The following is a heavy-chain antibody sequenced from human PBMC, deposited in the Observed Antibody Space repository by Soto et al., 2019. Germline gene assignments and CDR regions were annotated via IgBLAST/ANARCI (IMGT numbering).Heavy chain of an antibody. D-gene: IGHD3-10*01. V-gene: IGHV3-15*01. J-gene: IGHJ1*01. CDR2: IKSKTDGGTT. CDR3: TTDLWIWFGEEGYFQH. Sequence: GGSLRLSCAASGFTFSNAWMSWVRQAPGKGLEWVGRIKSKTDGGTTDDAAPVKGRFTISRDDSKNKLYLQMNSLKTEYTAVYYCTTDLWIWFGEEGYFQHWGQGTLVTVSS. CDR1: GFTFSNAW.